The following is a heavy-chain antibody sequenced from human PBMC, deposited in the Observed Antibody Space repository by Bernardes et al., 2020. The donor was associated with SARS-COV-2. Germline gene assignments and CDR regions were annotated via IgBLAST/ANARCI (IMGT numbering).Heavy chain of an antibody. V-gene: IGHV3-74*01. J-gene: IGHJ4*02. CDR2: TAADGSGT. D-gene: IGHD2-2*01. CDR3: AGTSVTCCDY. CDR1: GVNFNNLW. Sequence: GGSLRLSCAASGVNFNNLWMHWVRQPPGKGLEWVSRTAADGSGTTYADSVKGRFTISRDNAKNMLFLQMNSLRIEDTAVYYCAGTSVTCCDYWGQGTLVSVSS.